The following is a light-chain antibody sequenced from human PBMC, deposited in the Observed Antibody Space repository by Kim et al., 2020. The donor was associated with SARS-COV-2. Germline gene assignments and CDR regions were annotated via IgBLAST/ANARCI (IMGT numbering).Light chain of an antibody. J-gene: IGLJ3*02. CDR2: TNN. CDR3: AAWDDSLAGRV. Sequence: QSVLTQPPSASGTPGQRVTISCSGSSSNIGSNAVNWYQVVPGTAPKVLIYTNNRRPSGVADRFSGSKSDTSASLAISGLQSEDEADYYCAAWDDSLAGRVFGGGTQLTVL. CDR1: SSNIGSNA. V-gene: IGLV1-44*01.